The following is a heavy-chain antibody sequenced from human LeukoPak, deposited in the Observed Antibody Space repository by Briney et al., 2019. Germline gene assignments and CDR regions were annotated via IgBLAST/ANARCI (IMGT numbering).Heavy chain of an antibody. V-gene: IGHV3-30*18. CDR1: GFTFSSYG. J-gene: IGHJ4*02. CDR3: AKETLIHFDD. CDR2: ISYDGSNK. Sequence: GRSLRLSCAASGFTFSSYGMHWVRQAPGKGLEWLAIISYDGSNKYYADSVKGRFTISRDNSKSTLYLQMNSLRPEDTAVYYCAKETLIHFDDWGQGTLVTVSS. D-gene: IGHD5-18*01.